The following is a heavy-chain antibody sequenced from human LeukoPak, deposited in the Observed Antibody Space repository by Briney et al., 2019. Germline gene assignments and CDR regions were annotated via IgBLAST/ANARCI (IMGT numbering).Heavy chain of an antibody. V-gene: IGHV1-46*01. CDR3: ALLWFGESDY. CDR2: INPSGGST. CDR1: GYTFTSYY. D-gene: IGHD3-10*01. J-gene: IGHJ4*02. Sequence: ASVKVSCKASGYTFTSYYMHWVRQAPGQGLEWMGIINPSGGSTSYAQKFQGRVTMTRDTSTSTVYMGLSSLTSEDTAVYYCALLWFGESDYWGQGTLVTVSS.